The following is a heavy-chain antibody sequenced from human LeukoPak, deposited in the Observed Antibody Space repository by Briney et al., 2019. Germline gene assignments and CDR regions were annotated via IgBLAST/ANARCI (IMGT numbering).Heavy chain of an antibody. V-gene: IGHV4-4*07. CDR1: GGSISSYY. CDR3: ARDGVIFGGASGAFDI. Sequence: TSETLSLTCTVSGGSISSYYWSWIRQPAGKGLEWIGRIYTSGSTNYNPSLKSRVTISVDTSKNQFSLKLSSVTAADTAVYYCARDGVIFGGASGAFDIWGQGTMVTVSS. D-gene: IGHD3-3*01. CDR2: IYTSGST. J-gene: IGHJ3*02.